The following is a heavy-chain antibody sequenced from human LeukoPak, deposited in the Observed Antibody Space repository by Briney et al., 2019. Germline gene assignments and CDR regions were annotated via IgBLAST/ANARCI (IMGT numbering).Heavy chain of an antibody. J-gene: IGHJ4*02. D-gene: IGHD4-23*01. V-gene: IGHV1-2*02. Sequence: ASVKVSCKASGYIFTGYYMHWVRQAPGQGLEWMGWINPNSGGTNYAQKFQGRVTMTRDTSISTAYMELSRLRSDDTAVYYCARASFGGNSADYWGQGTLVTVSS. CDR3: ARASFGGNSADY. CDR2: INPNSGGT. CDR1: GYIFTGYY.